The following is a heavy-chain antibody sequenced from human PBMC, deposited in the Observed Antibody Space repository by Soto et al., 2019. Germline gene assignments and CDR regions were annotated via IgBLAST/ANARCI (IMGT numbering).Heavy chain of an antibody. D-gene: IGHD2-2*01. J-gene: IGHJ5*02. V-gene: IGHV4-31*03. CDR2: IYYSGST. CDR3: ARGVVPAASNWFDP. Sequence: ASETLSLTCTVSGGSISSGGYYWSWIRQHPGKGLEWIGYIYYSGSTYYNPSLKSRVTISVDTSKNQFSLKLSSVTAADTAVYYCARGVVPAASNWFDPWGQGTLVTVSS. CDR1: GGSISSGGYY.